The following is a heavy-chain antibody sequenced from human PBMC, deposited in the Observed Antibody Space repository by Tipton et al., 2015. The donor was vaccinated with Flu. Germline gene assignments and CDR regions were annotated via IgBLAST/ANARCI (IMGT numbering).Heavy chain of an antibody. CDR3: ARVSPGVESSFDP. D-gene: IGHD3-3*01. CDR1: GGSISSSSYH. CDR2: VHYSGST. J-gene: IGHJ5*02. Sequence: TLSLTCTVSGGSISSSSYHRGWIRQPPGMGLEWIGSVHYSGSTYQNPSLESRVTISVDTSKNRFSLKLSSVTAADTAVYYCARVSPGVESSFDPWGQGTLVTVSS. V-gene: IGHV4-39*07.